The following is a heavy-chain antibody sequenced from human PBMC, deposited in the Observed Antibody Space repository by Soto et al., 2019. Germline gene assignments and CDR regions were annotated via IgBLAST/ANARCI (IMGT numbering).Heavy chain of an antibody. CDR2: ISDGGDTT. Sequence: HPXVSLRLSFAASGFIFSSYDMNWVRQAPGKGLEWVSAISDGGDTTYYADSVKGRFTISRDNSKNTLYLQMDSLRAKDTAVYYCAKNRGIIMIVESWGQGTLVTVSS. CDR1: GFIFSSYD. V-gene: IGHV3-23*01. CDR3: AKNRGIIMIVES. D-gene: IGHD3-22*01. J-gene: IGHJ4*02.